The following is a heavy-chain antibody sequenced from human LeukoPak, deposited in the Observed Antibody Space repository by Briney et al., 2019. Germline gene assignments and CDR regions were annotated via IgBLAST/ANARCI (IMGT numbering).Heavy chain of an antibody. Sequence: GGSLRLSCAASGFTFSSYWMSWVRQAPGKGLEWVANIKQDGSEKYYVDSVKGRFTISRDNAKNSLYLQMNSLRAEDTAVYYCASVPSCSGGSCYWYYSDYWGQGTLVTVSS. D-gene: IGHD2-15*01. CDR3: ASVPSCSGGSCYWYYSDY. J-gene: IGHJ4*02. V-gene: IGHV3-7*01. CDR2: IKQDGSEK. CDR1: GFTFSSYW.